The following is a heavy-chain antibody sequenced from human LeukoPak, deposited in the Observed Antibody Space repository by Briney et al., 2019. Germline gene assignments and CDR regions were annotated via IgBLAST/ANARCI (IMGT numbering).Heavy chain of an antibody. CDR3: ARDNSGVLDY. D-gene: IGHD3-10*01. V-gene: IGHV4-31*03. CDR1: GGFISSGGYY. Sequence: SQTLSLTCTVAGGFISSGGYYWSWIRQCPGKGLEWIGYIYYTGNTYYNPSLKSRVAISVDTSKNQFSLKLTSVTAADTAVYYCARDNSGVLDYWGQGTQVTVSS. J-gene: IGHJ4*02. CDR2: IYYTGNT.